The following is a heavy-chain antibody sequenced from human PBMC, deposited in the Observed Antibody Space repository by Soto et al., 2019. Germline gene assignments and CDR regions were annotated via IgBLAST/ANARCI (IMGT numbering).Heavy chain of an antibody. CDR1: GFTVSSHA. J-gene: IGHJ3*02. D-gene: IGHD2-15*01. V-gene: IGHV3-23*01. Sequence: EVQVLESGGGLVQPGGSLRLSCEGSGFTVSSHAMTWNRQAPGKGPEWVSTITADGGTYYADSVKGRFAMSRDTSESTLYLEMNSLGAEDTAAYYCAPHVSCSGGSCHYDAFAIRGQGTMVTVSS. CDR3: APHVSCSGGSCHYDAFAI. CDR2: ITADGGT.